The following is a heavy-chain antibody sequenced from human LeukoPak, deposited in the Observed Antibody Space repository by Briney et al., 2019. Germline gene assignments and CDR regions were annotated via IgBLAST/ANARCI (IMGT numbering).Heavy chain of an antibody. J-gene: IGHJ4*02. V-gene: IGHV3-33*06. CDR2: IWYGGSNK. CDR3: AKGRMMATIMISFDY. CDR1: GFTFSSYG. D-gene: IGHD5-24*01. Sequence: AGGSLRLSCAASGFTFSSYGMHWVRQAPGKGLERVAVIWYGGSNKYYADSVKGRFTISRDNSKNTLYLQMNSLRAEDTAVYYCAKGRMMATIMISFDYWGRGTLVTVSS.